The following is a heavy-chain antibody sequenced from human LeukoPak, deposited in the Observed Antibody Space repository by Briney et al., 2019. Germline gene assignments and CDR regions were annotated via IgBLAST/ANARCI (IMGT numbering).Heavy chain of an antibody. Sequence: GRSLRLSCAASGFTFSSYAMHWVRQAPGKGLEWVAVISYDGSNKYYADSVKGRFTISRDNSKNTLYLQMNSLRAEDTAVYYCAREAIRLGELSTVWYFDYWGQGTVVTVSS. CDR3: AREAIRLGELSTVWYFDY. CDR1: GFTFSSYA. CDR2: ISYDGSNK. V-gene: IGHV3-30*04. D-gene: IGHD3-16*02. J-gene: IGHJ4*02.